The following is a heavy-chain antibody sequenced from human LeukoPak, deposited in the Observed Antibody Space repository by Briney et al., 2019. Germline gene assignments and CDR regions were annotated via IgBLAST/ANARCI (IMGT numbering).Heavy chain of an antibody. CDR1: GGTFSSYA. CDR3: ARVGKTYYYDSSGYHFDY. J-gene: IGHJ4*02. D-gene: IGHD3-22*01. V-gene: IGHV1-69*13. CDR2: IIPIFGTA. Sequence: GASVKVSCKASGGTFSSYAISWVRQAPGQGLEWMGGIIPIFGTANYAQKFQGRVTITADESTSTAYMELSSLRSEDTAVYYCARVGKTYYYDSSGYHFDYWGQGTLVTVSS.